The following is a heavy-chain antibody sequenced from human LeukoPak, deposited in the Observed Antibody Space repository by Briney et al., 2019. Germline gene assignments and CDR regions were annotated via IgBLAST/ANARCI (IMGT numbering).Heavy chain of an antibody. D-gene: IGHD4-17*01. J-gene: IGHJ4*02. V-gene: IGHV4-59*08. Sequence: PSETLPLTCTVSGGSISSYYWSWIRQPPGKGLEWIGYIYYSGSTNYNPSLKSRVTISVDTSKNQLPLNLSSVTAADTAVYYCARHDYGDPSFDYWGQGTLVTVSS. CDR3: ARHDYGDPSFDY. CDR2: IYYSGST. CDR1: GGSISSYY.